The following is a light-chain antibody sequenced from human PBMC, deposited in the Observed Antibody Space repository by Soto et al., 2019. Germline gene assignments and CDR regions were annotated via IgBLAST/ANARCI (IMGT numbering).Light chain of an antibody. Sequence: DIVLTQSPATLSLSPGESATLSCRASQSVTSYLAWYQQKPGQAPRLLMSDTSNRATGVPRRFTGRGYGTNFSLTISSLEPEDFAVYYCQQRTNWSPPAFGGGTRVEVK. CDR2: DTS. V-gene: IGKV3-11*01. J-gene: IGKJ4*01. CDR1: QSVTSY. CDR3: QQRTNWSPPA.